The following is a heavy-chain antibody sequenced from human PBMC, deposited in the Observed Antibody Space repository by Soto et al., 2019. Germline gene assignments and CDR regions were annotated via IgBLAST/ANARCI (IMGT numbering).Heavy chain of an antibody. CDR1: GFTFSSYA. Sequence: EVQLLESGGGLVQPGGSLRISCAASGFTFSSYAMSWVRQAPGTGLEWVSAISGSGGSTYYADSVKGRFTISRDNSKNTLYLQMNSLRAEDTAVYYCAKLNRITMVRGDWDYWGQGTLVTVSS. CDR2: ISGSGGST. V-gene: IGHV3-23*01. D-gene: IGHD3-10*01. CDR3: AKLNRITMVRGDWDY. J-gene: IGHJ4*02.